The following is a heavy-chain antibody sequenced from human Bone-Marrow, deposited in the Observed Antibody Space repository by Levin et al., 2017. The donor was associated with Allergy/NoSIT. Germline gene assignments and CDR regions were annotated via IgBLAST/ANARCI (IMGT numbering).Heavy chain of an antibody. J-gene: IGHJ4*02. D-gene: IGHD4-17*01. V-gene: IGHV3-66*04. Sequence: GESLKISCAASGFSVSRNYMTWVRQPPGKGLEWVSVIYDGTSTDFADSVKGRFTLSRDDSKDTLYLQMNNLRVEDTAVYYCARRTSGTTVNDYWGQGTLVIVS. CDR2: IYDGTST. CDR3: ARRTSGTTVNDY. CDR1: GFSVSRNY.